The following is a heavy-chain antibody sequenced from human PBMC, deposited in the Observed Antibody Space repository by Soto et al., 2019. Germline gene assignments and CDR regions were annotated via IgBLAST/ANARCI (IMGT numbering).Heavy chain of an antibody. Sequence: GGSQRLSCAASGFTFSSYAMSWVRQAPGKGLEWVSAISGSGGSTYYADSVKGRFTISRDNSKNTLYLQMNSLRAEDTAVYYCAKQSSSWETPQFDYWGQGTLVTVSS. CDR3: AKQSSSWETPQFDY. CDR1: GFTFSSYA. J-gene: IGHJ4*02. CDR2: ISGSGGST. V-gene: IGHV3-23*01. D-gene: IGHD6-13*01.